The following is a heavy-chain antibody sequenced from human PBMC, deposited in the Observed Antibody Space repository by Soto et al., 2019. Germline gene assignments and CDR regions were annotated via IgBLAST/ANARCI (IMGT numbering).Heavy chain of an antibody. CDR2: ISGSGGST. J-gene: IGHJ3*02. Sequence: GGSLRLSCAASGFTFSSYAMSWVRQAPGKGLEWVSAISGSGGSTYYADSVKGRFTISRDNSKNTLYLQMNSLRAEDTAVYYCANDIEYSSSADAFDIWGQATMVTVSS. CDR3: ANDIEYSSSADAFDI. D-gene: IGHD6-6*01. CDR1: GFTFSSYA. V-gene: IGHV3-23*01.